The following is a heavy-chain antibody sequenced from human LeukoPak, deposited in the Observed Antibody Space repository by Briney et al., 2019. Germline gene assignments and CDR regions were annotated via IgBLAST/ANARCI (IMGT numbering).Heavy chain of an antibody. D-gene: IGHD2-2*02. J-gene: IGHJ6*02. Sequence: SETLSHTCTVTGGSITSSIDYWRWVRQPPGKGLEWIASIYYSTSNQYNPSLKSRVPMPVYTSKNQISRKLSSMTGADSAVYYCARHQCSGTRCYNFYFYGMDVWGQGTTVTVSS. CDR2: IYYSTSN. CDR3: ARHQCSGTRCYNFYFYGMDV. CDR1: GGSITSSIDY. V-gene: IGHV4-39*01.